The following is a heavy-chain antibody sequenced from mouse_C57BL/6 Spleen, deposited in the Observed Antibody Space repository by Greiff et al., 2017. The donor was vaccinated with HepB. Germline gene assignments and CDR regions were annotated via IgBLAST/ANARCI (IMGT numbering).Heavy chain of an antibody. V-gene: IGHV5-12*01. D-gene: IGHD2-1*01. CDR3: ARHHDGNYVDWYFDV. J-gene: IGHJ1*03. CDR1: GFTFSDYY. CDR2: ISNGGGST. Sequence: EVKLMESGGGLVQPGGSLKLSCAASGFTFSDYYMYWVRQTPEKRLEWVAYISNGGGSTYYPDTVKGRFTISRDKAKNTLYLQMSRLKSEDTAMYYCARHHDGNYVDWYFDVWGTGTTVTVSS.